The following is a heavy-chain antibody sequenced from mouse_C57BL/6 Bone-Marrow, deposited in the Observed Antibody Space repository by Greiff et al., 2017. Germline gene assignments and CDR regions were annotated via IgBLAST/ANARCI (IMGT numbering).Heavy chain of an antibody. CDR2: IYPRSGDT. CDR1: GYTFTSYC. V-gene: IGHV1-81*01. J-gene: IGHJ1*03. D-gene: IGHD1-1*01. Sequence: VQLQESGAELARPGASVKLSCKASGYTFTSYCISWVKQRTGQGLEWIGEIYPRSGDTYSNEKFKGKATLTADKSSSTAYIELRSLTSEDSAVYCCARRRGYYYGSTWYFEVWGTGTTVTVSS. CDR3: ARRRGYYYGSTWYFEV.